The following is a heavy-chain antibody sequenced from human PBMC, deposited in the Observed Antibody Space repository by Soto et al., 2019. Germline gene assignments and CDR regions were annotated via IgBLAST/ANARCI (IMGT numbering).Heavy chain of an antibody. CDR2: ILGSGGNT. V-gene: IGHV3-23*01. D-gene: IGHD3-10*01. CDR3: GKGDRNSGLDP. J-gene: IGHJ5*02. Sequence: ESGGGLVQPGGSLILSCAASGFTFNNYAMSWVRKTPGKGLEYVSTILGSGGNTFYADSVKGRFTISRDNSKDTLFLQMSSLRVEDTAIYYCGKGDRNSGLDPWGQGTLVIVSS. CDR1: GFTFNNYA.